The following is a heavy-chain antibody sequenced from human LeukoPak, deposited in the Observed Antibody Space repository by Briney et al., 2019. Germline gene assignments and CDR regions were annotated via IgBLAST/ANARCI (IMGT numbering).Heavy chain of an antibody. CDR2: ISSSGSTI. J-gene: IGHJ3*02. D-gene: IGHD2-2*01. CDR1: GFTFSDCY. Sequence: PGGSLRLSCAASGFTFSDCYMSWIRQAPGKGLEWVSYISSSGSTIYYVDSVKGRFTISRDNAKNSLYLQMNSLRAEDTAVYYCARDSGYCSSTSCSSSDAFDIWGQGTMVTVSS. V-gene: IGHV3-11*01. CDR3: ARDSGYCSSTSCSSSDAFDI.